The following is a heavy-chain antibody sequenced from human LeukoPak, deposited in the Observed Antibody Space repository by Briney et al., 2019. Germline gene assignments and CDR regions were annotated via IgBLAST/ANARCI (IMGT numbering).Heavy chain of an antibody. CDR3: VRLVSGGIDY. J-gene: IGHJ4*02. CDR2: IYYSGST. Sequence: SETLSLTCTVSGGSISSYYWSWIRQPPGKGLEWIGYIYYSGSTNYNPSLKSRVTISVDTSKNQFSLKLSSVTAADTAVYYCVRLVSGGIDYWGQGTLVTVSS. V-gene: IGHV4-59*08. CDR1: GGSISSYY. D-gene: IGHD1-14*01.